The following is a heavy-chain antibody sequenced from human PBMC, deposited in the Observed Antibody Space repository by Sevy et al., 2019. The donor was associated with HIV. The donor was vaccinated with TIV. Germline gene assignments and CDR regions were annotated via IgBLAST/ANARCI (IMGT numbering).Heavy chain of an antibody. V-gene: IGHV3-23*01. J-gene: IGHJ4*02. CDR3: AKEFVPNDY. CDR2: ITISGDRR. Sequence: GGSLRLSCAVSGFTFSNAAMTWVRQAPGKGLEWVSGITISGDRRYYADSVRGRFTISRDNSKNTLYLQMNSLRDEDTAVYYCAKEFVPNDYWGQGTLVTVSS. D-gene: IGHD3-16*01. CDR1: GFTFSNAA.